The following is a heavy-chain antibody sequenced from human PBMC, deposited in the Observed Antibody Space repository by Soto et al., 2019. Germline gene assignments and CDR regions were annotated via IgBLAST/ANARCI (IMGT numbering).Heavy chain of an antibody. CDR3: ARKVSGSTGRPDLWYFAL. Sequence: EVQLLDSGGGLVQTGGSLRLSCAASGFTFSGYALTWVRQAPGKGLEWVSAISGGGDATFYADSVKGRFTISRDNSKNSLYLQMKTLRAEDTAVYYCARKVSGSTGRPDLWYFALWGRGTLVTVSS. D-gene: IGHD3-10*01. CDR1: GFTFSGYA. V-gene: IGHV3-23*01. CDR2: ISGGGDAT. J-gene: IGHJ2*01.